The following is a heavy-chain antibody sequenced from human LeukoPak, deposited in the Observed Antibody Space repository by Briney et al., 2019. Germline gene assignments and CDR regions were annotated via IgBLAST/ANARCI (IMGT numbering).Heavy chain of an antibody. CDR2: INPNSGDT. Sequence: ASVKVSCKASGYTFTGYYMHWVRQAPGQGLEWVGWINPNSGDTNYAQRFQGRVTMTRDTSISTAYMELSRLRVDDTAVYYCARDNRRITIFGVVIRFDPWGQGTLVTVSS. D-gene: IGHD3-3*01. J-gene: IGHJ5*02. CDR1: GYTFTGYY. V-gene: IGHV1-2*02. CDR3: ARDNRRITIFGVVIRFDP.